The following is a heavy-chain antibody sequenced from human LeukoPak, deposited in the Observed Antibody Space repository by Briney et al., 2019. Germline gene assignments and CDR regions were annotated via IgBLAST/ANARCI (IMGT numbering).Heavy chain of an antibody. CDR2: IKQDGSEK. D-gene: IGHD3-3*01. V-gene: IGHV3-7*01. Sequence: ETLSLTCAVYGGSFSGYYWSWVRRAPGKGLEWVANIKQDGSEKYYVDSVKGRFTISRDNAKNSLYLQMNSLRAEDTAVYYCARPYDFWSGYSPNWFDPWGQGTLVTVSS. J-gene: IGHJ5*02. CDR1: GGSFSGYY. CDR3: ARPYDFWSGYSPNWFDP.